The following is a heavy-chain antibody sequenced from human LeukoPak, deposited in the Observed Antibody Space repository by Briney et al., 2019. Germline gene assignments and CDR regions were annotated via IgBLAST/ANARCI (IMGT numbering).Heavy chain of an antibody. V-gene: IGHV4-59*08. J-gene: IGHJ4*02. D-gene: IGHD3-10*01. CDR1: GFTFSNYA. CDR2: IYYSGST. Sequence: GSLRLSCAASGFTFSNYAMSWIRQPPGKGLEWIGYIYYSGSTNYNPSLKSRVTISVDTSKNQFSLKVSSVTAADTAVYYCASNYYGSGSLDYWGQGNLVTVSS. CDR3: ASNYYGSGSLDY.